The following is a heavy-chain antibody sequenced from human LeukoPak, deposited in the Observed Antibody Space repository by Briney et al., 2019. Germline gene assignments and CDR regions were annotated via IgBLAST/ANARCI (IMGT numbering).Heavy chain of an antibody. D-gene: IGHD3-22*01. CDR2: IYYGGKT. CDR3: ARQKDSSGYPH. Sequence: SETLSLTCTVSGGSISSSTYSWGWIRQPPGKGLEWTGSIYYGGKTYYNPSLKSRVTISVDTSKNQFSLELSSVTAADTAVYYCARQKDSSGYPHWGQGTLVTVSS. V-gene: IGHV4-39*01. CDR1: GGSISSSTYS. J-gene: IGHJ4*02.